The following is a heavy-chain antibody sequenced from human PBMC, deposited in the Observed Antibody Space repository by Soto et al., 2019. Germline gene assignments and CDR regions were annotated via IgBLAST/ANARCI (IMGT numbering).Heavy chain of an antibody. J-gene: IGHJ4*02. CDR2: IYYSGST. Sequence: QVQLQESGPGLVKPSETLSLTCTVSGGSISSYYWSWIRQPPGKGLEWIGYIYYSGSTNYNPSLTXRXTXXVDTSKNQFSLKLSSVAAADTAVYYCARGGGSPDYWGQGTLVTVSS. CDR3: ARGGGSPDY. D-gene: IGHD1-26*01. CDR1: GGSISSYY. V-gene: IGHV4-59*08.